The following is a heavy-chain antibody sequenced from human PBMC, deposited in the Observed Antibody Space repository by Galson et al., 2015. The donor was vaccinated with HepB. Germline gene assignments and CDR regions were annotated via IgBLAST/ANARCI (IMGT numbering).Heavy chain of an antibody. CDR1: GYTLTDLS. CDR3: ATGSTVTALIDI. J-gene: IGHJ3*02. CDR2: FDPEGGGT. V-gene: IGHV1-24*01. D-gene: IGHD3-10*01. Sequence: SVKVSCKVSGYTLTDLSMHWVRQAPGKGLEWMGGFDPEGGGTIYAQKFQGRVTMTEDTSTDTTYMEMSRLRSEDTAVYYCATGSTVTALIDIWGQGTMVTVSS.